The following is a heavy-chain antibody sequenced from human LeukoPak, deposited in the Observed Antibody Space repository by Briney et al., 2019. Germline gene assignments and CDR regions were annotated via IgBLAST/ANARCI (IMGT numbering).Heavy chain of an antibody. Sequence: GASLKISCKGSGSSFTSYWIGWVRQMPGKGLEWMGIIYPGDSDTRYSPSFQGQVTISADKSISTAYLQWSSLKASDTAMYYCARVITSYYFDYWGQGTLVTVSS. CDR2: IYPGDSDT. D-gene: IGHD3-22*01. CDR1: GSSFTSYW. V-gene: IGHV5-51*01. J-gene: IGHJ4*02. CDR3: ARVITSYYFDY.